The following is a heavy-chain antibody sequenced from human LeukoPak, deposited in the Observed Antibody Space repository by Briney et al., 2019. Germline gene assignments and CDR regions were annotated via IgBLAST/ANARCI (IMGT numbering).Heavy chain of an antibody. D-gene: IGHD2-15*01. J-gene: IGHJ4*02. Sequence: GESLKISYKGSGYSFTSYWISWVRQMPGKGLEWMGRIDPSDSYTNYSPSFQGHVTISADKSISTAYLQWSSLKASDTAMYYCARHRGVVAPFDYWGQGTLVTVFS. CDR1: GYSFTSYW. CDR3: ARHRGVVAPFDY. V-gene: IGHV5-10-1*01. CDR2: IDPSDSYT.